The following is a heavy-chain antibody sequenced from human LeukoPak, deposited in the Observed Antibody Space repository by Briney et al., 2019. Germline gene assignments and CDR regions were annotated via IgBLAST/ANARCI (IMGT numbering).Heavy chain of an antibody. CDR2: IVVGSGNT. V-gene: IGHV1-58*02. Sequence: GASVKVSCKASGFTFTSSAMQWVRQARGQRLEWIGWIVVGSGNTNYAQKFQERVTITRDMSTSTAYMELRSLRSDDTAVYYCARDLKRGYSSGRYSWGTGSSNDYWGQGTLVTVSS. CDR1: GFTFTSSA. D-gene: IGHD6-19*01. J-gene: IGHJ4*02. CDR3: ARDLKRGYSSGRYSWGTGSSNDY.